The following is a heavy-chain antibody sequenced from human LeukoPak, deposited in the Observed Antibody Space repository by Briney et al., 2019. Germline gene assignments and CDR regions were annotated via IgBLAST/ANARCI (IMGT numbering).Heavy chain of an antibody. D-gene: IGHD6-13*01. V-gene: IGHV4-34*01. Sequence: SETLSLTCAVYGGSFSGYYWSWIRQPPGKGLEWIGEINHSGSTNYNPSLKSRAAISVDTSKNQFSLKLSSVTAADTAVYYCARGIAARPRGMDVWGKGTTVTVSS. CDR1: GGSFSGYY. J-gene: IGHJ6*04. CDR2: INHSGST. CDR3: ARGIAARPRGMDV.